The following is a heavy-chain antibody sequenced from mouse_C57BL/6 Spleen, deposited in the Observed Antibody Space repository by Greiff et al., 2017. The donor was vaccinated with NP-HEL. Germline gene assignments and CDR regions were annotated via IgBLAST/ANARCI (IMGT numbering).Heavy chain of an antibody. CDR2: IYPNNGGT. CDR3: ARDGYEEGSFDY. CDR1: GYTFPDYN. J-gene: IGHJ2*01. Sequence: VQLQQSGPELVKPGASVKMSCKASGYTFPDYNMHWVKQSHGKSLEWIGYIYPNNGGTSYNQKFKGKATLTVNKSSSTAYMELRSLTSEDSAVYYCARDGYEEGSFDYWGQGTTLTVSS. V-gene: IGHV1-22*01. D-gene: IGHD2-3*01.